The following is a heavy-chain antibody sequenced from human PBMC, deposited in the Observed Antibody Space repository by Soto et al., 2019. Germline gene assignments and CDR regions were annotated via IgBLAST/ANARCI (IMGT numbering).Heavy chain of an antibody. CDR1: GYSFTIYW. CDR3: ARLQAEAGDNDLTFDY. CDR2: IDPSDSYT. V-gene: IGHV5-10-1*01. J-gene: IGHJ4*02. Sequence: EVQLVQSGAEVKKPGESLRISCKGSGYSFTIYWISWVRQMPGNGLAGMGGIDPSDSYTNYSPSFQGHVTISADKSISTAYQQWSTLKASDSAMYYYARLQAEAGDNDLTFDYWGQGYLVSVSS. D-gene: IGHD6-13*01.